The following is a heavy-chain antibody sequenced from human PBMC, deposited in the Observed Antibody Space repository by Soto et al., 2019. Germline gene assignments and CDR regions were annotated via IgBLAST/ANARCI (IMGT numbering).Heavy chain of an antibody. CDR1: GFTFDDYT. D-gene: IGHD5-12*01. J-gene: IGHJ6*02. V-gene: IGHV3-43*01. CDR2: ISWDGGST. Sequence: GGSLRLSCAASGFTFDDYTMHWVRQAPGKGLEWVSLISWDGGSTYYADSVKGRFTISRDNSKNSLYLQMNSLRTEDTALYYCAKEEMATTPYYYYGMDVWGQGTTVTVSS. CDR3: AKEEMATTPYYYYGMDV.